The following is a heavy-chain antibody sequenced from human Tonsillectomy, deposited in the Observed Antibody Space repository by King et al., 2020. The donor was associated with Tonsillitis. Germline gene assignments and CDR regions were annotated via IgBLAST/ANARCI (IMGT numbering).Heavy chain of an antibody. J-gene: IGHJ4*02. CDR3: ARVGDYYYSSGYYGYFDY. Sequence: VQLQESGPGLVKPSETLSLTCAVSGYSISSGYYWGWIRQPPGKGLEWIGSIYHSGSTYYNPSLKSRVTISVDTSTNQFSLKLSSVTAADTAVYYCARVGDYYYSSGYYGYFDYWGQGTLVTVAS. D-gene: IGHD3-22*01. V-gene: IGHV4-38-2*01. CDR1: GYSISSGYY. CDR2: IYHSGST.